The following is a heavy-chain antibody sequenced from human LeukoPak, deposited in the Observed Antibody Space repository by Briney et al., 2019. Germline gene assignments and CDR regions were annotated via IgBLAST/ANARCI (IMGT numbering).Heavy chain of an antibody. CDR3: ARAEVDSSGWYLVWFDP. CDR2: ISAYNGNT. J-gene: IGHJ5*02. D-gene: IGHD6-19*01. Sequence: ASVKVSCKASGYTFTSYGISWVRQAPGQGLEWRGWISAYNGNTDYAQKLQGRVTMTTDTSTSTAYMELRSLRSDDTAVYYCARAEVDSSGWYLVWFDPWGQGTLVAVSS. V-gene: IGHV1-18*01. CDR1: GYTFTSYG.